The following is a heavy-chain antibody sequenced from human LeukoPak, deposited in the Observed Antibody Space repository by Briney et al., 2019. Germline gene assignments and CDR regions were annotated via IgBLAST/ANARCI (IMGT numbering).Heavy chain of an antibody. CDR2: ISGSGGST. Sequence: GXSLRLSCAASGFTFSSYAMSWVRRAPGKGLEWVSAISGSGGSTYYADSVKGRFTISRENAKNTLYMQMNSLRAEDTAVYYCAKGGWCSSTSCRLYYYYYYYMDVWGKGTTVTVSS. V-gene: IGHV3-23*01. J-gene: IGHJ6*03. CDR1: GFTFSSYA. D-gene: IGHD2-2*01. CDR3: AKGGWCSSTSCRLYYYYYYYMDV.